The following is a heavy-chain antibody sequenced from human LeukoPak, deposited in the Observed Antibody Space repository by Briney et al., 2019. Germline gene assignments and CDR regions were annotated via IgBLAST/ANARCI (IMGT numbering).Heavy chain of an antibody. CDR3: ARGPYDSSGYPAFDI. V-gene: IGHV4-59*01. CDR2: IYYSGST. Sequence: SETLSLTCTVSGGSISSYYWSWIRQPPGKGLEWIGYIYYSGSTNYNPSLKSRVTISVDTSKNQFSLKLSSVTAADTAVYYCARGPYDSSGYPAFDIWGQGIMVTVSS. CDR1: GGSISSYY. J-gene: IGHJ3*02. D-gene: IGHD3-22*01.